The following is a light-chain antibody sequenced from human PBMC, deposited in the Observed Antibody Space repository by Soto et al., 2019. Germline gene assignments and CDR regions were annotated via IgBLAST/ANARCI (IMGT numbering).Light chain of an antibody. V-gene: IGKV1-39*01. CDR2: AAS. CDR1: QTISTY. Sequence: DIQMTQSPSSLSASVGDRVTITCRARQTISTYLNWYQQNPGKAPKLLIYAASNLQNGVPSRFSGSGSGTDFTLTISSLQPEDFATYYCQKSSSIPYTFGQGTNLELK. J-gene: IGKJ2*01. CDR3: QKSSSIPYT.